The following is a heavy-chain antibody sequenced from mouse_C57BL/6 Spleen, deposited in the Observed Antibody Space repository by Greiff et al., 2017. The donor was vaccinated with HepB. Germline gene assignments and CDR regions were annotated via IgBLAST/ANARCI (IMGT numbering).Heavy chain of an antibody. V-gene: IGHV1-53*01. J-gene: IGHJ3*01. CDR1: GYTFTSYW. CDR2: INPSNGGT. Sequence: QVHVKQPGTELVKPGASVKLSCKASGYTFTSYWMHWVKQRPGQGLEWIGNINPSNGGTNYNEKFKSKATLTVDKSSSTAYMQLSSLTSEDSAVYYCARGSNYFWFAYWGQGTLVTVSA. CDR3: ARGSNYFWFAY. D-gene: IGHD2-5*01.